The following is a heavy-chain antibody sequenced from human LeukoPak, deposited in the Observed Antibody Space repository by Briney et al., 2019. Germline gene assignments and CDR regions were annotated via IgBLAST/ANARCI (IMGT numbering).Heavy chain of an antibody. CDR3: ARGGYYDSSGYYAPRGYFDY. CDR2: IYYSGST. D-gene: IGHD3-22*01. Sequence: SETLSLTCTVSGGSISSYYWSWLRQPPGKGLEWIGYIYYSGSTNYNPSLKSRVSISLGTSMNQFSLKLSSVTAADTAVYYCARGGYYDSSGYYAPRGYFDYWGQGTLVTVSS. J-gene: IGHJ4*02. CDR1: GGSISSYY. V-gene: IGHV4-59*01.